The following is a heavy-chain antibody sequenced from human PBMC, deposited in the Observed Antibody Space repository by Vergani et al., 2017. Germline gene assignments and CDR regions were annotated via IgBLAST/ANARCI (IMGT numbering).Heavy chain of an antibody. Sequence: EVQLLESGGGLVQPGGSLRLSCAASGFTFSSYAMSWVRQAPGKGLEWVSAISGSGGSTYYADSVKGRFTISRDNSKNTLYLQMNSLRAEDTAVYYCAKDVSLAMGIFECLLGAFDIWGQGTMVTVSS. CDR2: ISGSGGST. CDR3: AKDVSLAMGIFECLLGAFDI. J-gene: IGHJ3*02. V-gene: IGHV3-23*01. CDR1: GFTFSSYA. D-gene: IGHD3-3*01.